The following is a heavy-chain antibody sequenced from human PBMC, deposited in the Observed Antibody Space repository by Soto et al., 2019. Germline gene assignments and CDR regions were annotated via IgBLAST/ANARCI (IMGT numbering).Heavy chain of an antibody. D-gene: IGHD2-21*02. CDR3: ARVRDPHLDHYGLDV. Sequence: QVQLVQSGAEVKNPGSSVKVSCKTSGFRFDVYGIHWVRQAPGQGLEWVGGLIPIYDAPYYAQKFRGRVTITADKSTTTVHLELSSLRSDDTAVYFCARVRDPHLDHYGLDVWGQGTTVTVS. J-gene: IGHJ6*02. V-gene: IGHV1-69*06. CDR1: GFRFDVYG. CDR2: LIPIYDAP.